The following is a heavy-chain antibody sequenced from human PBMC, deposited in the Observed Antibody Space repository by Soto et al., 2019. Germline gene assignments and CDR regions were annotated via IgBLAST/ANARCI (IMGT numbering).Heavy chain of an antibody. J-gene: IGHJ6*02. CDR3: AREGLLSRYDIPPQAYYYSGMEV. CDR2: INPNSGGT. Sequence: ASVKVSCKASGYTFTGYYMHGVRQAPGQGLEWMGWINPNSGGTNYAQKFQGWVTMTRDTSISTAYMELSRLRSDDTAVYYCAREGLLSRYDIPPQAYYYSGMEVWGQGTRETVS. D-gene: IGHD5-12*01. CDR1: GYTFTGYY. V-gene: IGHV1-2*04.